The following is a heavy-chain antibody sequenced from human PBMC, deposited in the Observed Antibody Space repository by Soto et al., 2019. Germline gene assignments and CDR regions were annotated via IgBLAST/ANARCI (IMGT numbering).Heavy chain of an antibody. Sequence: ASETLSLTCTVSGGSISSYYWSWIRQPPGKGLEWIGYIYYSGSTNYNPSLKSRVTISVDTSKNQFSLKLNSVTAADTAVYYCARPMTAGGLDPWGQGTLVTVSS. CDR2: IYYSGST. J-gene: IGHJ5*02. V-gene: IGHV4-59*08. CDR3: ARPMTAGGLDP. D-gene: IGHD2-21*02. CDR1: GGSISSYY.